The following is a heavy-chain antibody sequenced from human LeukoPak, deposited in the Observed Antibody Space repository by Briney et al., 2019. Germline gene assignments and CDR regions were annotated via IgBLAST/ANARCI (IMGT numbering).Heavy chain of an antibody. CDR3: ASVPLYSSGWYERDDES. V-gene: IGHV1-18*01. J-gene: IGHJ4*02. D-gene: IGHD6-19*01. CDR1: GYTFTSYG. Sequence: GASVKVSCKASGYTFTSYGISWVRQAPGQGLEWMGWISAYNGNTNYAQKLQGRVTMTTDTSTSTAYMELRSLRSDDTAVYYCASVPLYSSGWYERDDESWGQGTLVTVSS. CDR2: ISAYNGNT.